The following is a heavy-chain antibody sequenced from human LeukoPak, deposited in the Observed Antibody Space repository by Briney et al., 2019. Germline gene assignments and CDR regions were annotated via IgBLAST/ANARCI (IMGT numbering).Heavy chain of an antibody. V-gene: IGHV3-30*03. CDR2: ISYDGSNK. D-gene: IGHD1-26*01. J-gene: IGHJ4*02. Sequence: PGGSLRLSCAASGFTFSSYGMHWVRQAPGKGLEWVAVISYDGSNKYYADSVKGRFTISRDNAKNSLYLQMNSLRAEDTAVYYCARATEGAQPFDYWGQGTLVTVSS. CDR1: GFTFSSYG. CDR3: ARATEGAQPFDY.